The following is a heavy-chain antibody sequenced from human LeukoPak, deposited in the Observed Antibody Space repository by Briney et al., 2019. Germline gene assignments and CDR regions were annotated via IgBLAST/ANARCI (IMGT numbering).Heavy chain of an antibody. J-gene: IGHJ4*02. CDR1: GFTFSSYA. CDR2: ISSNGGST. Sequence: GGSLRLSCAASGFTFSSYAIHWVRQAPGKGLEYVSAISSNGGSTYYANSVKGRFTISRDNSKNTLYLQMGSLRAEDMAVYYCARETLGGYCSGGSCYSPRHFDYWGQGTLVTVSS. V-gene: IGHV3-64*01. CDR3: ARETLGGYCSGGSCYSPRHFDY. D-gene: IGHD2-15*01.